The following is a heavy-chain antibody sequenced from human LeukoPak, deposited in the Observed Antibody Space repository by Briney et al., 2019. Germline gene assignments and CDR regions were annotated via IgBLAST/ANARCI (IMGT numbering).Heavy chain of an antibody. D-gene: IGHD3-16*02. V-gene: IGHV1-2*02. J-gene: IGHJ4*02. CDR2: INPNSGGT. CDR3: ARAYYDYVWGSYRYTGDFDY. Sequence: EASVTVSCKASGYTFTGYYMHWVRQAPGQGLEWMGWINPNSGGTNYAQKFQGRVTMTRDTSISTAYMELSRLRSDDTAVYYCARAYYDYVWGSYRYTGDFDYWGQGTLVTVSS. CDR1: GYTFTGYY.